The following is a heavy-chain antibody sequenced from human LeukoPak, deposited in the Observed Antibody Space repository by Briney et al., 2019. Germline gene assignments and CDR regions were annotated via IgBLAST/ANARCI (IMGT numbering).Heavy chain of an antibody. CDR1: GFALSSHW. Sequence: PGGSLRLSCAASGFALSSHWMTWVRQAPGTGLEWVANIKQDGNEKYYVDSVKGRFTISRDNAKNSLHLQMDNLRAEDTAVYYCARPKNRENYWRAFDIWGQGTMVTVSS. D-gene: IGHD1-7*01. J-gene: IGHJ3*02. V-gene: IGHV3-7*03. CDR2: IKQDGNEK. CDR3: ARPKNRENYWRAFDI.